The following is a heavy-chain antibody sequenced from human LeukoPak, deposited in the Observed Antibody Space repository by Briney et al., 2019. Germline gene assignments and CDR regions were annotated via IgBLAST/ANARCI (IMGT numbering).Heavy chain of an antibody. Sequence: GESLKISCKGSGYSFSNYWIVWVRQMPGKGLEWMGIIFPGDSDTRYSPSFQGQVTISADKSINTAYLQWNSLKVSDTAMYYCANQGIAAAGIGFWGQGTLVSVSS. CDR2: IFPGDSDT. D-gene: IGHD6-13*01. CDR3: ANQGIAAAGIGF. V-gene: IGHV5-51*01. CDR1: GYSFSNYW. J-gene: IGHJ4*02.